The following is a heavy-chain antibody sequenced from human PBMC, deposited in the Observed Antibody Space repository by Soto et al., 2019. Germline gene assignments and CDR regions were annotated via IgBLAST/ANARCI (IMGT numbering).Heavy chain of an antibody. Sequence: EVQLVESGGGLVQSGVSLRLSCAASGFSFSSYCMNWVRQAPGKGLEWISYISTSHSAIYYADSVKGRFTISRDDAKSSLYLQMDSVRDEDTAVDYCARDRPGTYSIDSWGQGTLVTVSS. CDR1: GFSFSSYC. J-gene: IGHJ4*02. D-gene: IGHD1-26*01. CDR2: ISTSHSAI. V-gene: IGHV3-48*02. CDR3: ARDRPGTYSIDS.